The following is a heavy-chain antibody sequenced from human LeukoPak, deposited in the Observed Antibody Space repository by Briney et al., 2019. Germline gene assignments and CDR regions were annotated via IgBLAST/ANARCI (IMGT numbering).Heavy chain of an antibody. CDR2: IYYSGST. CDR1: GDSISSYY. D-gene: IGHD4-4*01. V-gene: IGHV4-59*01. Sequence: PSETLSLTCTVSGDSISSYYWSWVRQPPGKGLEWIGYIYYSGSTNYNPSLKSRVTISVETTKNRSSLELSSVTAADTAAYYWSSAAYSNFHLSDYYYCGMDVWGQGTTVTVSS. J-gene: IGHJ6*02. CDR3: SSAAYSNFHLSDYYYCGMDV.